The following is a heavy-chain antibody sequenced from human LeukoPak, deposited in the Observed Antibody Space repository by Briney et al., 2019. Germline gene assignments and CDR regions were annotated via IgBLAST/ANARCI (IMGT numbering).Heavy chain of an antibody. D-gene: IGHD3-22*01. CDR2: IASDGGNK. Sequence: PGGSLRLSCAASGFTFSYYGMHWVRQAPGKGLEWVSVIASDGGNKYYADSVRGRFNISRDNSKNTLNLQMNSLRAEDTAVYYCARSDYDTSGYYYVGYWGQGTLVTVSS. J-gene: IGHJ4*02. CDR1: GFTFSYYG. CDR3: ARSDYDTSGYYYVGY. V-gene: IGHV3-30*03.